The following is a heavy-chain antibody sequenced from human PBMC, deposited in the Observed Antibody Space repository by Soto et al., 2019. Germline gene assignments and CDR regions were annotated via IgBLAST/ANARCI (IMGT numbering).Heavy chain of an antibody. J-gene: IGHJ5*02. CDR2: ISGSGSSI. Sequence: EVQLLESGGGLVQPGGSLRLSCAASGFTFSNYAMTWVRQAPGKGLEWVSGISGSGSSIYYADSVKGRFTISRDNSKKPLYLQRNSLRAEDTAVYYCAKGGDSSSWKNWFDPWGQGTLVTVSS. V-gene: IGHV3-23*01. CDR1: GFTFSNYA. CDR3: AKGGDSSSWKNWFDP. D-gene: IGHD6-13*01.